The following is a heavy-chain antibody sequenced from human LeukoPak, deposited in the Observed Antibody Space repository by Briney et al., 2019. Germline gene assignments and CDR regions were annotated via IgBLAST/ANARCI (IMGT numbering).Heavy chain of an antibody. Sequence: SETLSLTCTASGGSINSSTSDWGWIRQPPGKGLEWIGTIYYSGSTYYDPSLKNRVTISVDTYKNQFSLKLSSVTATDTGVYYCARLGHSVTYYFDHLYFEYSGQRTLVTVSS. CDR2: IYYSGST. CDR1: GGSINSSTSD. D-gene: IGHD1-26*01. J-gene: IGHJ4*02. V-gene: IGHV4-39*01. CDR3: ARLGHSVTYYFDHLYFEY.